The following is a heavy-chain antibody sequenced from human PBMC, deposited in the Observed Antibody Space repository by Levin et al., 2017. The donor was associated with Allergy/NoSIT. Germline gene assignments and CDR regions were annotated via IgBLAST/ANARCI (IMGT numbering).Heavy chain of an antibody. CDR3: ARAEYYGSGSYYNPYSYYAMDV. D-gene: IGHD3-10*01. V-gene: IGHV3-53*01. CDR2: IYSGGTT. Sequence: GGSLRLSCAASGFTGSTYYMGWVRQAPGKGLEWISVIYSGGTTNYADSVKGRFTISRDNSKNTLYLQMNSLRAEDTAVYYCARAEYYGSGSYYNPYSYYAMDVWGQGTTVTVSS. J-gene: IGHJ6*02. CDR1: GFTGSTYY.